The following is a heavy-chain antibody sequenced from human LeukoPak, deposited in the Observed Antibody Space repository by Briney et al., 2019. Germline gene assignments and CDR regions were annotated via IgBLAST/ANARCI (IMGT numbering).Heavy chain of an antibody. V-gene: IGHV3-7*01. Sequence: GGSLRLSCAASGFTFSSYWMSWVRQAPGKGLEWVANIKQDGSEKYYVDSVKGRFTISRGNAKNSLYLQMNSLRAKDTAVYYCARDQSVNYYGSGSYYYYMDVWGKGTTVTVSS. CDR3: ARDQSVNYYGSGSYYYYMDV. D-gene: IGHD3-10*01. J-gene: IGHJ6*03. CDR2: IKQDGSEK. CDR1: GFTFSSYW.